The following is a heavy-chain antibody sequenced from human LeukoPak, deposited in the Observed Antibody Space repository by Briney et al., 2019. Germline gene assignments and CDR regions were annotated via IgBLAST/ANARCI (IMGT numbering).Heavy chain of an antibody. CDR1: GFTCSSYT. Sequence: PGGSLRLSCAASGFTCSSYTMNWVRQALGQGLEWVSTISDPHSGSETHYADSVKGRFTISRDDSQNTLYLQMDSLRAEDTAVYYCTTWLQNHFDYLGQGTQVTVSS. V-gene: IGHV3-23*01. J-gene: IGHJ4*02. CDR3: TTWLQNHFDY. CDR2: ISDPHSGSET. D-gene: IGHD5-24*01.